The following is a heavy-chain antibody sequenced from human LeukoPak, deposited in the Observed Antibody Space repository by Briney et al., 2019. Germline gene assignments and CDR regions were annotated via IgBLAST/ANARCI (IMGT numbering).Heavy chain of an antibody. J-gene: IGHJ4*02. Sequence: GGSLRLSCAASGFTFSNAGMSGVGQAPGKGRKGVGRFKSETVGGTTDCPAPVKGRFTISRDDSKNTMYLQMNSLKTEDTAVYYCTTATLWWGQGTLVTVSS. V-gene: IGHV3-15*01. CDR1: GFTFSNAG. CDR3: TTATLW. CDR2: FKSETVGGTT. D-gene: IGHD3-16*01.